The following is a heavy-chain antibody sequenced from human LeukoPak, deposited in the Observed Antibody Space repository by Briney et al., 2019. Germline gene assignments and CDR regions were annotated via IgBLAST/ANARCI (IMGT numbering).Heavy chain of an antibody. D-gene: IGHD3-10*01. Sequence: SPSETLSLTCAVYGGSFSGYYWSWIRQPPGKGLEWIGEINHSGSTNYNPSLKSRVTISVDTSKNQFSLKLSSVTAADTAVYYCARESNYHGSGTGWFDPWGQGTLVTVSS. CDR3: ARESNYHGSGTGWFDP. V-gene: IGHV4-34*01. CDR1: GGSFSGYY. J-gene: IGHJ5*02. CDR2: INHSGST.